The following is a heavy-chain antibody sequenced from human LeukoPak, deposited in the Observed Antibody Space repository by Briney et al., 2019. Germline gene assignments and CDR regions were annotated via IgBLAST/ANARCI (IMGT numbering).Heavy chain of an antibody. CDR1: GYTFTGYY. V-gene: IGHV1-2*02. D-gene: IGHD6-13*01. J-gene: IGHJ4*02. Sequence: GASVKVSCKASGYTFTGYYMHWVRQAPGQGLEWMGWIIPNSGGTSYAQKFQGRVTMTRDTSISTTYMDLSRLRSDDTAVYYCASGSSSWRIDYWGQGTLVTVSS. CDR3: ASGSSSWRIDY. CDR2: IIPNSGGT.